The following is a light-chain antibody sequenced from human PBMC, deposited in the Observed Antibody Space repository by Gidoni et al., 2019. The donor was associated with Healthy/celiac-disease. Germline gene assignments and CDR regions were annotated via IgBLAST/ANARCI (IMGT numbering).Light chain of an antibody. V-gene: IGKV2-28*01. Sequence: DIVMTQSPLSLPVTPGEPASISCRSSQSLLHSNGYNYLDWYLQKPGQSPQLLIYLGSNRASGVPDRFSGSGSGTDFTLKISRVEAEDVGVYYCMQALQTPLMCSFXQXTKLEIK. CDR3: MQALQTPLMCS. CDR2: LGS. CDR1: QSLLHSNGYNY. J-gene: IGKJ2*04.